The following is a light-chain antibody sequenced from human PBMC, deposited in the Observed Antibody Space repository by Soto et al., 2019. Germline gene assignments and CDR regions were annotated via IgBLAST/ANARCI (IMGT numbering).Light chain of an antibody. Sequence: QSVLTQPASVSGSPGQLITISCTGTSSDVGGYNYVSWYQQHPGKAPKLMIYEVSNRPSGVSTRFSGSKSGNTASLTISGLQAEDEADYYCSSYTISTTLVFGTGTKVTVL. CDR2: EVS. CDR1: SSDVGGYNY. CDR3: SSYTISTTLV. J-gene: IGLJ1*01. V-gene: IGLV2-14*01.